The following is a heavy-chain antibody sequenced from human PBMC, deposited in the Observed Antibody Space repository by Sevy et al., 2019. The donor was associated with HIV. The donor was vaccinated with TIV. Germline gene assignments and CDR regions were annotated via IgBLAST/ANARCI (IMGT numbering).Heavy chain of an antibody. J-gene: IGHJ6*02. Sequence: GGSLRLSCAASEFNVTDNYMSWVRQAPGKGLEWVSTIYSGGSTFYADSVKGRFTISRDNSKNTLYLHMNSLRAEDTAVYYCARDRYYDASGYYYYYYGLDVWGQGTTVTVSS. CDR2: IYSGGST. CDR1: EFNVTDNY. CDR3: ARDRYYDASGYYYYYYGLDV. D-gene: IGHD3-22*01. V-gene: IGHV3-66*01.